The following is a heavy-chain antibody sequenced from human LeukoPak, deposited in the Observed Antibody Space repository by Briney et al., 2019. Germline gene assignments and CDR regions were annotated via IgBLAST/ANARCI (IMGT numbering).Heavy chain of an antibody. CDR2: IYTSGST. J-gene: IGHJ5*02. CDR3: ARGEDDRYNWNVGWFDP. D-gene: IGHD1-20*01. Sequence: SETLSLTCTVSGGSISSSSYYWSWIRQPAGKGLEWIGRIYTSGSTNYNPSLKSRVTMSVDTSKNQFSLKLSSVTAADTAVYYCARGEDDRYNWNVGWFDPWGQGTLVTVSS. V-gene: IGHV4-61*02. CDR1: GGSISSSSYY.